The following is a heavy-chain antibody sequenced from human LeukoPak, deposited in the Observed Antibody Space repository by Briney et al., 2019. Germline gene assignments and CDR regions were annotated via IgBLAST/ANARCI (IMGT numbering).Heavy chain of an antibody. CDR3: ASARRFWSGYYTGSLFDP. V-gene: IGHV4-34*01. J-gene: IGHJ5*02. CDR2: INHSGST. CDR1: GGSFSGYY. D-gene: IGHD3-3*01. Sequence: SETLSLTCAVYGGSFSGYYWSWIRQPPGKGLEWIGEINHSGSTNYNPSLKSRVTISVDTSKNQFSLKLSSLTAADTAVYYCASARRFWSGYYTGSLFDPWGQGTLVTVSS.